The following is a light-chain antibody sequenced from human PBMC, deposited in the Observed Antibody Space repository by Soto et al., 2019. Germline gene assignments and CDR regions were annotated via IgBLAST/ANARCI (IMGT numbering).Light chain of an antibody. CDR3: HSYDSSLSGSK. CDR1: SSNIGAGYD. J-gene: IGLJ2*01. CDR2: GNS. Sequence: QLVLTQPPSVSGAPGQRVTISCTGSSSNIGAGYDVHWYQQLPGTAPKLLIYGNSNRPSGVPDRFSGSKSGTSASLAITGLQAEDEADYYCHSYDSSLSGSKFGGGTKLTVL. V-gene: IGLV1-40*01.